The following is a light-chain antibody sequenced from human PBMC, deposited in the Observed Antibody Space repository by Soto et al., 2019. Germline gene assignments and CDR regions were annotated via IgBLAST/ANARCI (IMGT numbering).Light chain of an antibody. J-gene: IGKJ2*01. Sequence: DIQMTQSPSTLSASVGDRVTITCRASQSISGWLPWYQQKPGKAPKLLIYDVSFFETGVPSRFSGSGSGTEFTLTISSLQPDDFATYYCQQYDRYSPYTFGQGTKLEIK. CDR3: QQYDRYSPYT. V-gene: IGKV1-5*01. CDR2: DVS. CDR1: QSISGW.